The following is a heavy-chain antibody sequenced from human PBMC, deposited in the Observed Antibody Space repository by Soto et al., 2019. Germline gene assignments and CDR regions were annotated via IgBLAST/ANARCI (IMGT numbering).Heavy chain of an antibody. J-gene: IGHJ6*02. CDR1: GYTFTGNY. D-gene: IGHD3-3*01. Sequence: QVHLVQSGAEVKKPGASVKVSCKASGYTFTGNYIHWVRQAPGQGLEWMGWVNPDNGGTTSAQKVQGRVPMTRHTSVTTAYMELSRLTSDDTAVYYCARDPRPPSGWLGFWEYGMDVWGQGTTVTVSS. CDR2: VNPDNGGT. CDR3: ARDPRPPSGWLGFWEYGMDV. V-gene: IGHV1-2*02.